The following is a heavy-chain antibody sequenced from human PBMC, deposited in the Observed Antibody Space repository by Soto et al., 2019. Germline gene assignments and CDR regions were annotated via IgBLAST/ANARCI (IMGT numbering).Heavy chain of an antibody. CDR2: ISWNSGSI. CDR3: AKTTYYDFWSGYSNAFDI. CDR1: GFTFDDYA. V-gene: IGHV3-9*01. Sequence: EVQLVESGGGLVQPGRSLRLSCAASGFTFDDYAMHWVRQAPGKGLEWGSGISWNSGSIGYADSVKGRFTISRDNAKNSLYLQMNSLRAEDTALYYCAKTTYYDFWSGYSNAFDIWGQGTMVTVSS. D-gene: IGHD3-3*01. J-gene: IGHJ3*02.